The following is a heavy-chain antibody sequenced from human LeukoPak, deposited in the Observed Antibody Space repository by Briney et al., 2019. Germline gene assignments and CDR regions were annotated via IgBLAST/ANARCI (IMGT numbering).Heavy chain of an antibody. CDR1: GFTFTDTY. CDR3: AKRSVDMTRKGKHFDF. J-gene: IGHJ4*02. CDR2: ISPSGTDI. V-gene: IGHV3-11*01. Sequence: GGSLRLSCAVSGFTFTDTYMTWIRQAPGKGLESLSYISPSGTDISYADSVKGRFTISRDNSKNTLYLQMNSLRAEDTAIYYCAKRSVDMTRKGKHFDFWGQGTLVTVSS. D-gene: IGHD4-11*01.